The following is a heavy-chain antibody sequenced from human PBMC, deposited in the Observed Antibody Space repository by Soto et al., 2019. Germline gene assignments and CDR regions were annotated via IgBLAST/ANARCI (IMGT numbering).Heavy chain of an antibody. CDR2: ISYDGSDK. Sequence: QVQLVESGGGVVQPGRSLRLSCAASGFTFSSYAMHWVRQAPGKGLEWVAVISYDGSDKYYADSVKGRFTISRDNSKNTLYMQMNSLRAEDTAVYYCAKELENAFDIWGQGTMVTVSS. CDR3: AKELENAFDI. J-gene: IGHJ3*02. V-gene: IGHV3-30-3*01. CDR1: GFTFSSYA.